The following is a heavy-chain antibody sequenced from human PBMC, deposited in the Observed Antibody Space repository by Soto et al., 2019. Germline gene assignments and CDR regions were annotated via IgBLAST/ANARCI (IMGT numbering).Heavy chain of an antibody. CDR1: GYSFAVYW. CDR2: IDPSDSQT. V-gene: IGHV5-10-1*01. J-gene: IGHJ4*02. CDR3: ARQIYDSDTGPNFQYYFDS. D-gene: IGHD3-22*01. Sequence: GESLKISGKGSGYSFAVYWITCVRQKPGKGLEWMGRIDPSDSQTYYSPSFRGHVTISVTKSITTVFLQWSSLRASDTAMYYCARQIYDSDTGPNFQYYFDSWGQGTPVTVSS.